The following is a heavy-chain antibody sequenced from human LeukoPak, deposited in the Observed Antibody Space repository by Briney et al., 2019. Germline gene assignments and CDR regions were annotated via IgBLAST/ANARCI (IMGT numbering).Heavy chain of an antibody. CDR2: IYYSGST. CDR3: ARGWGDWYPHWYFDL. J-gene: IGHJ2*01. V-gene: IGHV4-39*07. CDR1: GGSISSSNYF. Sequence: PSETLSLTCTVSGGSISSSNYFWGWFRQPPGKGLEWIGSIYYSGSTYYNPSLKSRVTISVDTSKNQFSLRLSSVTAADTAVYYCARGWGDWYPHWYFDLWGRGTLVTVSS. D-gene: IGHD6-19*01.